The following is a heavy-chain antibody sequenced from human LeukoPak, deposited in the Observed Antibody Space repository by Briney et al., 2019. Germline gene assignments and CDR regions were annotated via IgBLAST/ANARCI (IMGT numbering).Heavy chain of an antibody. J-gene: IGHJ4*02. CDR2: INPSGGST. CDR1: GYTFTSYY. V-gene: IGHV1-46*01. D-gene: IGHD1-14*01. Sequence: AASVTVSCKASGYTFTSYYMHWVRQAPGQGLEWMGIINPSGGSTSYAQKFQGRVTMTRDTSTSTVYMELSSLRSEDTAVYYCARDSYRFTSFDYWGQGTLVTVSS. CDR3: ARDSYRFTSFDY.